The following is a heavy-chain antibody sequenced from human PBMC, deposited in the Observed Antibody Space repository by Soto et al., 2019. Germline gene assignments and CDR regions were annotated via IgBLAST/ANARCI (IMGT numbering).Heavy chain of an antibody. J-gene: IGHJ6*02. Sequence: GGSLRLSCAASGFTFNSYGMHWVRQGPGNGLEWVAFISYDSTKTYYADSVKGRFTISRDNSNSALYVQMNSLTGEDTAVYYCARTRSAWSDFHYSSLDVWGQGTTVTVSS. V-gene: IGHV3-30*03. D-gene: IGHD2-15*01. CDR3: ARTRSAWSDFHYSSLDV. CDR1: GFTFNSYG. CDR2: ISYDSTKT.